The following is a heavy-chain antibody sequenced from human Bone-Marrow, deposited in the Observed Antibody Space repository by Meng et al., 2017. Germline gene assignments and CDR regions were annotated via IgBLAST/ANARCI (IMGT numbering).Heavy chain of an antibody. D-gene: IGHD3-22*01. CDR1: GLTFSSYS. Sequence: GESLKISCAASGLTFSSYSMNWVRQAPGKGLEWVSSISSSSSYIYYADSVKGRFTISRDNAKNSLYLQMNSLRAEDTAVYYCARDLWTSYYYDSSGSEPFDYWGQGTLVTVSS. CDR2: ISSSSSYI. J-gene: IGHJ4*02. CDR3: ARDLWTSYYYDSSGSEPFDY. V-gene: IGHV3-21*01.